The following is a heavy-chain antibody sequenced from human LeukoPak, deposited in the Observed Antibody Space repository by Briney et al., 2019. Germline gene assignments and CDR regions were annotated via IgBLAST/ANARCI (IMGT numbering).Heavy chain of an antibody. D-gene: IGHD4-17*01. J-gene: IGHJ4*02. Sequence: GGSLRLSCAASGFTFSSYAMSWVRQAPGKGLEWVSAISGSGGSTYYADSVKGRFTISRDNAKNSLYLQMNSLRAEDTAVYYCARGPYGDYVFDYWGQGTLVTVSS. CDR2: ISGSGGST. V-gene: IGHV3-23*01. CDR3: ARGPYGDYVFDY. CDR1: GFTFSSYA.